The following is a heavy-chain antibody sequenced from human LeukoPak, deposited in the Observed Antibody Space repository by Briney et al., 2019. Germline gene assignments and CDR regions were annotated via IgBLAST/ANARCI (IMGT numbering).Heavy chain of an antibody. J-gene: IGHJ5*02. CDR3: AREPSYGDFAGWFDP. CDR1: GGSFSGYL. CDR2: ITSGGNR. V-gene: IGHV4-34*01. Sequence: SETLSLTCAVYGGSFSGYLWTWIRQSPGKGLEWIGEITSGGNRNDNPSLKSRVAISVDTSKNQFSLNLNSLTAADTGLYYCAREPSYGDFAGWFDPWGQGTLVTVSS. D-gene: IGHD4-17*01.